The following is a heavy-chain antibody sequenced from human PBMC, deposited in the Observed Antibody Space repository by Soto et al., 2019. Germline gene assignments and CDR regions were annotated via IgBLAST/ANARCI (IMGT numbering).Heavy chain of an antibody. V-gene: IGHV1-46*01. J-gene: IGHJ4*02. CDR3: ARDVKGLLSTRGYSYGYGY. CDR2: INPSGGST. CDR1: GYTFTSYY. Sequence: QVQLVQSGAEVKKPGASVKVSCKASGYTFTSYYMHWVRQAPGQGLEWMGIINPSGGSTSYAQKYRGRVTMTRDTSTSTVYMELSSLRSEDTAVYYCARDVKGLLSTRGYSYGYGYWGQGTLVTVSS. D-gene: IGHD5-18*01.